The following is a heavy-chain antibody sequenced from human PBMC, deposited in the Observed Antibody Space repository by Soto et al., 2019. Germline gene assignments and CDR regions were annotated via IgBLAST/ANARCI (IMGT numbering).Heavy chain of an antibody. CDR3: ASGGGILEWSYNWLDP. CDR2: IIPIFGTA. D-gene: IGHD3-3*01. Sequence: SVKVSCKASGGTFSSYAISWVRQAPGQGLEWMGGIIPIFGTANYAQKFQGRVTITADKSTSTAYMELSSLRSEDTAVYYCASGGGILEWSYNWLDPCGQGTMVTVSS. V-gene: IGHV1-69*06. CDR1: GGTFSSYA. J-gene: IGHJ5*02.